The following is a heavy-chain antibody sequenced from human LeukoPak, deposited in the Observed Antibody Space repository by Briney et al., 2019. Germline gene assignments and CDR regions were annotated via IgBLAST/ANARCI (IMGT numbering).Heavy chain of an antibody. CDR3: ARDVGYDSSGSYPYYFDY. V-gene: IGHV3-7*05. D-gene: IGHD3-22*01. CDR1: RFTFSSYW. Sequence: TGGSLRLSCAVSRFTFSSYWMTWVRQAPGKGLEWVANIKQDGGEKHYVDSVQGRFTISRDNAKNSLYPQMNSLRAEDTAVYYCARDVGYDSSGSYPYYFDYWGLGTLVTVSS. CDR2: IKQDGGEK. J-gene: IGHJ4*02.